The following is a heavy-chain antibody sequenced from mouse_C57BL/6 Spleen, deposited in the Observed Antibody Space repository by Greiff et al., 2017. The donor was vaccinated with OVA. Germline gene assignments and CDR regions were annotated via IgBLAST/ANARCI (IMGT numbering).Heavy chain of an antibody. CDR3: AREYYGSSYWYFDV. V-gene: IGHV1-52*01. CDR1: GYTFTSYW. CDR2: IDPSDSET. D-gene: IGHD1-1*01. Sequence: QVQLKQPGAELVRPGSSVKLSCKASGYTFTSYWMHWVKQRPIQGLEWIGNIDPSDSETHYNQKFKDKATLTVDKSSSTAYMQLSSLTSEDSAVYYCAREYYGSSYWYFDVWGTGTTVTVSS. J-gene: IGHJ1*03.